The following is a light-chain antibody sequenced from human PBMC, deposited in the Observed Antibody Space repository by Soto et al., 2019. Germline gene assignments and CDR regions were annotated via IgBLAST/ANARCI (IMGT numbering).Light chain of an antibody. CDR3: QQRNSWPPTFT. CDR2: DTS. CDR1: QSVGSF. Sequence: IVMTQSPATLSVSPGERATLSFRASQSVGSFLAWYQQKPGQAPRLLIYDTSIRATGIPARFSGSGSGTDFTLTISSLEPEDFAVYYCQQRNSWPPTFTFGQGTRLQI. V-gene: IGKV3-11*01. J-gene: IGKJ5*01.